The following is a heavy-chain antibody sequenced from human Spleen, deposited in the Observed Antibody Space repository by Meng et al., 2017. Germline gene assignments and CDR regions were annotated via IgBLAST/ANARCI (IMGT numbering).Heavy chain of an antibody. J-gene: IGHJ4*02. V-gene: IGHV1-2*06. D-gene: IGHD6-13*01. CDR3: ARDEDISAAGKLFGDY. Sequence: QGEVVQAGAEVKKPGASVKVSCKVSDYTLTSDGFSWVRQAPGQGLEWMGRIDPKNGDTHYAQKFQGRVTMTGDTSISTAYMDLSGLRSDDTAVYYCARDEDISAAGKLFGDYWGQGTLVTVSS. CDR2: IDPKNGDT. CDR1: DYTLTSDG.